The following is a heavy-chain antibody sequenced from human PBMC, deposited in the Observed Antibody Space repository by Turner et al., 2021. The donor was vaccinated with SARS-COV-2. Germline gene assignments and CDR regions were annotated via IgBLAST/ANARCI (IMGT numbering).Heavy chain of an antibody. Sequence: QVQLVKSGAEGKKPGASMKVSCKASGYTFTGYCMHWVRQAPGQGLEWMGWVNPNSGGTNYAKKFQGRVTMTSDTSISTAHMEVRRLRSDDTAVYYCARVRFGVVTHLENGMDVWGQGTTVTVSS. CDR1: GYTFTGYC. V-gene: IGHV1-2*02. CDR2: VNPNSGGT. J-gene: IGHJ6*02. D-gene: IGHD3-3*01. CDR3: ARVRFGVVTHLENGMDV.